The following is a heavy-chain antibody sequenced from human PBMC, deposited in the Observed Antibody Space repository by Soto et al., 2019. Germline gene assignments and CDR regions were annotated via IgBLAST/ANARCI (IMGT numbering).Heavy chain of an antibody. CDR3: AIVSLTKEQFRWFDP. D-gene: IGHD4-17*01. Sequence: EVQLVESGGGLVQPGGSLRLSCAASGFTFSNYWMHWVRQAQGTGLVWVSHINTDGSSTTYADSVKGRFTISRDNAKNTLYLHMNSMRAEDTAVYYCAIVSLTKEQFRWFDPWGQGTLVTVSS. CDR1: GFTFSNYW. V-gene: IGHV3-74*01. J-gene: IGHJ5*02. CDR2: INTDGSST.